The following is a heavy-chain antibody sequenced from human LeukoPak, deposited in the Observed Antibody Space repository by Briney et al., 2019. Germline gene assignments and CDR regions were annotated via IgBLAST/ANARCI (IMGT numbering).Heavy chain of an antibody. D-gene: IGHD6-13*01. Sequence: SETLSLTCSVSGGSISGYYWSWIRQPPGKGLEWIAYIYYSGSTNYNPSLKSRVTISVDTSKNQFSLKLTSVTAADTAVYYCARFSRIAAAGRYDYHSLDVWGKGTTVTVSS. CDR2: IYYSGST. CDR3: ARFSRIAAAGRYDYHSLDV. V-gene: IGHV4-59*01. J-gene: IGHJ6*04. CDR1: GGSISGYY.